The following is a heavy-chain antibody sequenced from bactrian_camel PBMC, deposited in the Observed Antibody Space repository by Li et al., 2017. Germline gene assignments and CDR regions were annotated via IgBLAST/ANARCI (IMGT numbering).Heavy chain of an antibody. CDR1: GVSYSPNC. J-gene: IGHJ4*01. V-gene: IGHV3S1*01. D-gene: IGHD3*01. CDR3: AAQRSAFYVRCFSQASPAGRY. CDR2: IDTGRASA. Sequence: HVQLVESGGGSVQAGASLRLSCAISGVSYSPNCIGWFRQVPGKEREGVAAIDTGRASAYRGSTTYTDSAKGRFTIRKDNAKNTLYLQMNSLKPEDTALYYCAAQRSAFYVRCFSQASPAGRYWGQGTQVTVSS.